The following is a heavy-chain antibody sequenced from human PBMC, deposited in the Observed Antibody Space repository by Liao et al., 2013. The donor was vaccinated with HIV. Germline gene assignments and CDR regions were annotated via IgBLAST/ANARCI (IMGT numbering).Heavy chain of an antibody. CDR3: ARGRVWFGDLGKYFFDY. J-gene: IGHJ4*02. CDR2: IYYSGST. Sequence: QVQLQESGPGLVKPSETLSLTCNVSGGSISSHHWSWIRQPPGKGLEWIGYIYYSGSTNYNPSLRSRVTISVDTSQNQFSLKLSSVTAADTAVYYCARGRVWFGDLGKYFFDYWGQGTLVTVSS. CDR1: GGSISSHH. D-gene: IGHD3-10*01. V-gene: IGHV4-59*11.